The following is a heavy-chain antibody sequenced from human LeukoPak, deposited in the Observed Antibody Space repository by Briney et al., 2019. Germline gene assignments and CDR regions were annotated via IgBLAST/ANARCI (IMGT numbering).Heavy chain of an antibody. J-gene: IGHJ4*02. CDR1: GGSISSYS. Sequence: PSETLSLTCTVSGGSISSYSWSWIRQPPGKGLEWMGYIYDSGSTNYNPSLKSRVTISVDTSKNQFSLKLTSVTAADTAVYYCARATWSSSGWKIAYWGQGTLVTVSS. D-gene: IGHD6-19*01. CDR2: IYDSGST. V-gene: IGHV4-59*01. CDR3: ARATWSSSGWKIAY.